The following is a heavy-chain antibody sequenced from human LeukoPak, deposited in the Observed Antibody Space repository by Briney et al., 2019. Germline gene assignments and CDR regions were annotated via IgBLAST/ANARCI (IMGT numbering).Heavy chain of an antibody. CDR2: IKQDGSER. CDR1: GLTFSNYW. CDR3: ARDSYYMDV. J-gene: IGHJ6*03. V-gene: IGHV3-7*01. Sequence: GGSLRLPCAASGLTFSNYWMSWVRKAPGKGLEWVSNIKQDGSERHYVDSVKGRFTISRDNAKNSLYLQMNSLRAEDTAVYYCARDSYYMDVWGKGTTVTVSS.